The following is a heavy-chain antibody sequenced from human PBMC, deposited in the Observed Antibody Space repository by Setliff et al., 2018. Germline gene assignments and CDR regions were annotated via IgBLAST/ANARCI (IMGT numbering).Heavy chain of an antibody. CDR1: GYTFNNYD. CDR3: ARGPPEFVVAPAEGKFDY. D-gene: IGHD2-15*01. Sequence: ASVKVSCKASGYTFNNYDINWVRQAPGQGLEWMGWISSYNGKTNYARKFQGRVIMTTGTSTNTAYMELRSLRSDDTAIYYCARGPPEFVVAPAEGKFDYWGQGTLVTVSS. CDR2: ISSYNGKT. V-gene: IGHV1-18*01. J-gene: IGHJ4*02.